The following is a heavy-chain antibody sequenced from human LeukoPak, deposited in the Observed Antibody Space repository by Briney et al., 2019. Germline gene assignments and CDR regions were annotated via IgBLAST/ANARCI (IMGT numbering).Heavy chain of an antibody. CDR2: ISGSGGST. CDR3: AKDVGIDSGRYFYY. D-gene: IGHD1-26*01. J-gene: IGHJ4*02. V-gene: IGHV3-23*01. Sequence: PGGSLRLSCAASGFTFSSYAMSWVRQAPGKGLEWVSAISGSGGSTYYADSVKDRFTISRDNSKNTLYLQMNSLRAEDTAVYYCAKDVGIDSGRYFYYWGQGTLVTVS. CDR1: GFTFSSYA.